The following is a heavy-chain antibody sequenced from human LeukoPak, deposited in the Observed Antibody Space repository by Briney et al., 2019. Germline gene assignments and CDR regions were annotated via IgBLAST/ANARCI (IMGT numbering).Heavy chain of an antibody. D-gene: IGHD1-26*01. CDR2: MYNSGSH. CDR3: ARSSYSGTYAGDY. Sequence: PSETLSLTCSVSGGSVSSYYWSWIRQPPGKGLEWIGYMYNSGSHYYNPSLKSRVTISLDTSENQFSLKLTSVTAADTAVYYCARSSYSGTYAGDYWGQGLLVTVSS. CDR1: GGSVSSYY. J-gene: IGHJ4*02. V-gene: IGHV4-59*02.